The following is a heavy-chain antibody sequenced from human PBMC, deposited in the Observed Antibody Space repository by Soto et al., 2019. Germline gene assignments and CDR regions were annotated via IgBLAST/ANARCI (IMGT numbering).Heavy chain of an antibody. CDR3: ARVSNYGGFDS. CDR1: GYSISSGYY. J-gene: IGHJ4*02. Sequence: NPSETLSLTCAVSGYSISSGYYWGWIRQPPGKGLEWIGSIYHSGSTYYNPSLKSRVTISLDTSKNQFSLKLSSVTAADTAVYYCARVSNYGGFDSWGQGTLVTVSS. CDR2: IYHSGST. D-gene: IGHD3-10*01. V-gene: IGHV4-38-2*01.